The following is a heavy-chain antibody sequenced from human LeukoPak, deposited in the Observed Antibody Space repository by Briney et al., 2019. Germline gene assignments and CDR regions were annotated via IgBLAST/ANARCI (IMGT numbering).Heavy chain of an antibody. J-gene: IGHJ4*02. Sequence: PGRSLRLSCAASGFTFSNYAMHWVRQAPGKGLEWVAAISYDGSTKYYADSVKGRFIISSDNSKNTLYLQMNSLRAEDTAVYYCARQGPNYYESSEHYFEYWGQGTLVTVSS. V-gene: IGHV3-30-3*01. CDR3: ARQGPNYYESSEHYFEY. D-gene: IGHD3-22*01. CDR1: GFTFSNYA. CDR2: ISYDGSTK.